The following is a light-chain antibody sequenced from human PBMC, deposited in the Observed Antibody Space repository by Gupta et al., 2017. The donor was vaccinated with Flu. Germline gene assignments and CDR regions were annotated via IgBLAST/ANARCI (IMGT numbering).Light chain of an antibody. CDR3: SSYTSSSTRV. J-gene: IGLJ2*01. CDR2: EVS. CDR1: SSDVGGYNY. Sequence: QSALTQPASVSGSPGQSITISCTGTSSDVGGYNYVSWYHQPPGKAPKLMIYEVSNRTAGVANRFSGSKSGNTASLTISGRQAEDEADYYGSSYTSSSTRVFGGGTKLTVL. V-gene: IGLV2-14*01.